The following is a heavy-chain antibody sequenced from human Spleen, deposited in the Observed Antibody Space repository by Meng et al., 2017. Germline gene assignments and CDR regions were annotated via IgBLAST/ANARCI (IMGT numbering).Heavy chain of an antibody. CDR1: GYTFTRYS. Sequence: QGQLVHSGSVLKKPGASVTVSCKPSGYTFTRYSMIWVRQAPGQGLEWMGWINTKTGIPTYAQDFIGRFVFSVDTSVSTAYLHISSLKAEDTAVYYCARVGNYYDRSGYDPWGQGTLVTVSS. V-gene: IGHV7-4-1*02. D-gene: IGHD3-22*01. CDR2: INTKTGIP. J-gene: IGHJ4*02. CDR3: ARVGNYYDRSGYDP.